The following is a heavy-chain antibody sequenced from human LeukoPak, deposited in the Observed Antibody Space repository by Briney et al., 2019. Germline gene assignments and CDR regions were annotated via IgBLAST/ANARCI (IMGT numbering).Heavy chain of an antibody. J-gene: IGHJ4*02. Sequence: SETLSLTCIVSGASISSYYWSWIRQPPGKGLEWIGYIYYSGSTNYDPSLKSRLTISVDTSKNQFSLKLGSVTAADAALYYCARHGPYTSGTYSFDYWGQGAQVTVSS. V-gene: IGHV4-59*08. CDR2: IYYSGST. D-gene: IGHD3-10*01. CDR1: GASISSYY. CDR3: ARHGPYTSGTYSFDY.